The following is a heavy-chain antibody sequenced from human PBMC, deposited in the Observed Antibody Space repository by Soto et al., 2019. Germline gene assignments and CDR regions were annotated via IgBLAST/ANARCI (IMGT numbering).Heavy chain of an antibody. Sequence: QVQLVQSGAEVKKPGASVKVSCKVSGHTLSELSMHWVRQAPGKGLEWMGGFDPEDGETISAQKFQGRVTIPEDTATDSFSMGLSSLRSEDTAVYYWAAGETICLPSPFAYWGQGPLVTISS. CDR2: FDPEDGET. CDR3: AAGETICLPSPFAY. D-gene: IGHD3-9*01. CDR1: GHTLSELS. J-gene: IGHJ4*02. V-gene: IGHV1-24*01.